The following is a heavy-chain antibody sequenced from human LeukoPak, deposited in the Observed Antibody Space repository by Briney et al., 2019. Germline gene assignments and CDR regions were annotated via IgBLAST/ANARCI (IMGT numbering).Heavy chain of an antibody. CDR2: ISSSSRYI. D-gene: IGHD3-10*01. V-gene: IGHV3-21*01. CDR3: ARDYYGGDYFDY. CDR1: GFTFSRYS. J-gene: IGHJ4*02. Sequence: PGGSLRLSCAASGFTFSRYSMNWVRQAPGKGLEWVSSISSSSRYIYFADSVKGRFTISRDNAKNSLSLRMNSLRAEDTAVYYCARDYYGGDYFDYWGQGTLVTVSS.